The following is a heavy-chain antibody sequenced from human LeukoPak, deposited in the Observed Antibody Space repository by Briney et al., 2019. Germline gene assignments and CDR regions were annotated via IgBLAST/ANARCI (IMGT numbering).Heavy chain of an antibody. Sequence: GGSLRLSCAASGFTFDDYAMHWVRQAPGKGLEWVSGISWDSGSIGYADSVKGRFTISRDNAKNSLYLQMNSLRAEDTALYYCAKATYSSGLGEDWFDPWGQGTLVTVSS. V-gene: IGHV3-9*01. CDR3: AKATYSSGLGEDWFDP. CDR1: GFTFDDYA. J-gene: IGHJ5*02. D-gene: IGHD6-19*01. CDR2: ISWDSGSI.